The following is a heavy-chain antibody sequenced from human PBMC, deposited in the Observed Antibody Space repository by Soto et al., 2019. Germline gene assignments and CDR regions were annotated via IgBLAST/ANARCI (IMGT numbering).Heavy chain of an antibody. V-gene: IGHV1-69*01. D-gene: IGHD1-26*01. Sequence: QVQLVQSGAEVKKPGSSVKVSCKASGGTIGSYGIKWVRQAPGQGLEWMGGIIPIFGTGNYAQKFQGRATITADESTSTVYMELSSLRSDDTAVYYYASEGFSGSYLPYWGQGTLVTVSS. CDR3: ASEGFSGSYLPY. CDR2: IIPIFGTG. J-gene: IGHJ4*02. CDR1: GGTIGSYG.